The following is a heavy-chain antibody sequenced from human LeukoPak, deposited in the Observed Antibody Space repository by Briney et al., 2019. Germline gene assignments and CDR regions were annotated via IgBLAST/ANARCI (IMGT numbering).Heavy chain of an antibody. J-gene: IGHJ4*02. CDR1: GFTVSGDY. Sequence: PGGSLRLSCVVSGFTVSGDYISWFRQAPGKGLEWVSVLYYGVSTFYKDSVKGRFTTSGDNFKNTVYLQMNSLRAEDTAVYYCAKDRGYSYGETRLYDYWGQGTLVTVSS. CDR2: LYYGVST. D-gene: IGHD5-18*01. V-gene: IGHV3-53*01. CDR3: AKDRGYSYGETRLYDY.